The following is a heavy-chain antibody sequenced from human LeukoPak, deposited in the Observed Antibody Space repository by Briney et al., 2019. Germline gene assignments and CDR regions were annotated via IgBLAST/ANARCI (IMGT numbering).Heavy chain of an antibody. V-gene: IGHV3-74*01. D-gene: IGHD3-10*01. CDR3: ARAYYGSD. CDR2: INHDGTAT. J-gene: IGHJ4*02. Sequence: GGSLRLSCAAYGFTFTNYWMHWVRQVPGKGLVWVSGINHDGTATFYADSVKGRFTISRDNAKNTVYLQMNGLRAEDTAVYYCARAYYGSDWGQGTLVTVSS. CDR1: GFTFTNYW.